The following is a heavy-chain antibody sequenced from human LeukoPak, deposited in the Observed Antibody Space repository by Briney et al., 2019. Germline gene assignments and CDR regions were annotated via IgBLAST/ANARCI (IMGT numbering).Heavy chain of an antibody. V-gene: IGHV3-30*04. J-gene: IGHJ4*02. CDR2: IRYDGNNK. D-gene: IGHD6-19*01. CDR3: AKDRWGAVASFDY. Sequence: GGSLRLSCAASGFTFSSYAMHWVCQAPGKGLEWVSVIRYDGNNKYYADSVKGRFTISRDNSKNTLYLQMNSLESEDTAVYYCAKDRWGAVASFDYWGQGTLVTVSS. CDR1: GFTFSSYA.